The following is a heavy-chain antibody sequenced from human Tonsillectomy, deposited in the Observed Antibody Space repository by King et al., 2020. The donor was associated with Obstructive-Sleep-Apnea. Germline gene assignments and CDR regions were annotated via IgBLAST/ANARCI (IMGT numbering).Heavy chain of an antibody. Sequence: QLVQSGAEVKKPGASVKVSCKASGYTFTSYDINWVRQAAGQGLEWMGWMNPYTGETGYAQKFRGKVTMTGDTSMSTAYLELSSLTPDDTAIFYCARGTKFRGGGLDNWGQGTLITVSS. CDR3: ARGTKFRGGGLDN. CDR1: GYTFTSYD. V-gene: IGHV1-8*01. J-gene: IGHJ4*02. CDR2: MNPYTGET. D-gene: IGHD3-10*01.